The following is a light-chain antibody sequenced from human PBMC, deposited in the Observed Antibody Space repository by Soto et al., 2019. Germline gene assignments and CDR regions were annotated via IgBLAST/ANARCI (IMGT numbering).Light chain of an antibody. V-gene: IGLV2-14*03. CDR1: SSDVGGYNF. CDR3: CSHSSSITWM. Sequence: QSALTQTASVPGSPGQSITISCTGTSSDVGGYNFVSWYQQHPGKAPKLIIHEVTNRPSGVSGRFSGSKSGNTAFLTISGLQAEDEAVYYCCSHSSSITWMFGGGTKLTVL. J-gene: IGLJ3*02. CDR2: EVT.